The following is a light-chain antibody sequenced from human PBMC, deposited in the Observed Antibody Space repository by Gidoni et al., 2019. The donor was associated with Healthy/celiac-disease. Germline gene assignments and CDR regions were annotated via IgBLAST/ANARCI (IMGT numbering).Light chain of an antibody. V-gene: IGKV1-33*01. Sequence: DIQMPQSPSSLSASVGDRATITCQSSQEISNYLNWYQQKPGKAPKLLIYDASNLETGVPSRFSGSGSWTDFTFTISSLQPEDIATYYCQQYDNLPLTFGGGTKVEIK. CDR3: QQYDNLPLT. J-gene: IGKJ4*01. CDR1: QEISNY. CDR2: DAS.